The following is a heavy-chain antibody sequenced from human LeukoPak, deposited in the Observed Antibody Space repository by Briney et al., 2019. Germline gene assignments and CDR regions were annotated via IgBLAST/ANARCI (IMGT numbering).Heavy chain of an antibody. CDR1: GFTFSSYA. J-gene: IGHJ3*02. Sequence: GGSLRLSCAASGFTFSSYAVSWVRQAPGKGLEWVGRIKSKIYGGTIEYAAPVKGRFTISRDDSKSTLYLEMNSLKTEDTAVYYCTTGAKPRTFVALDIWGQGTMVTVSS. D-gene: IGHD4/OR15-4a*01. CDR2: IKSKIYGGTI. V-gene: IGHV3-15*01. CDR3: TTGAKPRTFVALDI.